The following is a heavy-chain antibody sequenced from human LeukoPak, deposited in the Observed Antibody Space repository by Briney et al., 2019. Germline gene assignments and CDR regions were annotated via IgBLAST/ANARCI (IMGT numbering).Heavy chain of an antibody. J-gene: IGHJ3*02. V-gene: IGHV6-1*01. CDR3: ARQTGPLDI. Sequence: SQTLSLTCDISGDIVSNSAVAWNWIRQSPSRGLEWLGRTHYRSKWSSDYAVFVKSRISINPDTSKNQFSLHLNSVTLEDTAVYYCARQTGPLDIWGQGTRVTVSS. CDR2: THYRSKWSS. CDR1: GDIVSNSAVA.